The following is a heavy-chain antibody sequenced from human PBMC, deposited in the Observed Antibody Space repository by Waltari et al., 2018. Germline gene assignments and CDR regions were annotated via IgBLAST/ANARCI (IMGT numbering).Heavy chain of an antibody. CDR1: GASISSGEFF. J-gene: IGHJ4*02. CDR3: AREIPSWSSVTAPDADF. V-gene: IGHV4-30-4*01. CDR2: IYHSGTT. D-gene: IGHD2-21*02. Sequence: QVQLQALGPGLVKPSQTLSLTCTVSGASISSGEFFWSWIRQPPGQGLEWLGCIYHSGTTFYKSSLKSRLALSIETSKNQFSLRLASVTAADTAVYYCAREIPSWSSVTAPDADFWGQGTLVTVSS.